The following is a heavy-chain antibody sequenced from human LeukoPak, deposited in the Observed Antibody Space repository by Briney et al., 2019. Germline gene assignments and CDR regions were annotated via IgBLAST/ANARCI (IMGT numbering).Heavy chain of an antibody. Sequence: GRSLRLSCAASGFTFSSYAMHWVRQAPGKGLEWVAVISYDGSNKYYADSVKGRFTISRDNSKNTLYLQMNSLTTEDTALYYCAKDPSSGWYRWSMDVWGQGTTVTVSS. J-gene: IGHJ6*02. V-gene: IGHV3-30-3*01. CDR2: ISYDGSNK. D-gene: IGHD6-19*01. CDR1: GFTFSSYA. CDR3: AKDPSSGWYRWSMDV.